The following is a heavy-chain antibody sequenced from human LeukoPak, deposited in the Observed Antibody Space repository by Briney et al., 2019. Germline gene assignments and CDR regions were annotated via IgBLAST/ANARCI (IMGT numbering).Heavy chain of an antibody. D-gene: IGHD1-26*01. CDR3: ARAGSLSVLPHYYYYYMDV. V-gene: IGHV6-1*01. Sequence: SQTLSLTCAISGDSVSSNSAAWNWIRQSPSRGLEWLGRTYYRSKWYNDYAVSVKSRITINPDTSKNQFSLQLNSVTPEDTAVYYCARAGSLSVLPHYYYYYMDVWGKGTTVTVSS. CDR1: GDSVSSNSAA. CDR2: TYYRSKWYN. J-gene: IGHJ6*03.